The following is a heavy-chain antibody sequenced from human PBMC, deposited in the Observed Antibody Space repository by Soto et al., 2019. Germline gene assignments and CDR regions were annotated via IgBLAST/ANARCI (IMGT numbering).Heavy chain of an antibody. V-gene: IGHV2-5*02. CDR3: AHRGHDFQDAFDV. Sequence: QITLKESGPTLVKPTQTLTLTCTFSGFSFTTNGVGVGWIRQPPGKALEWLALVLWDDDERYSSSLKSRLTITKDTAKNLVILIMTNMDPVDTATYYCAHRGHDFQDAFDVWGQGTMVTVSS. D-gene: IGHD2-21*02. J-gene: IGHJ3*01. CDR1: GFSFTTNGVG. CDR2: VLWDDDE.